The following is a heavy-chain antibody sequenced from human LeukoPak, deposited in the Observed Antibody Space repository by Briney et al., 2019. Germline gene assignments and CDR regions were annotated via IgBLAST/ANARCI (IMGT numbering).Heavy chain of an antibody. CDR3: ARVRDYDILTGLLV. V-gene: IGHV3-48*01. Sequence: AGGSLRLSCAASGFTFSSYAMSWVRQAPGKGLEWVSYISSSSSTIYYADSVKGRFTISRDNAKNSLYLQMNSLRAEDTAVYYCARVRDYDILTGLLVWGQGTTVTVSS. CDR2: ISSSSSTI. CDR1: GFTFSSYA. D-gene: IGHD3-9*01. J-gene: IGHJ6*02.